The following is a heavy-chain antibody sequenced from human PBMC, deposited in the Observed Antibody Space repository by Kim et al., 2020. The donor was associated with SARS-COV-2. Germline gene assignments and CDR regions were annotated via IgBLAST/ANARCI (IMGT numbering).Heavy chain of an antibody. Sequence: SETLSLTCTVSGGSITNTSYSWGWIRQPPGKGLEWIGTIYHSGRTYYTPSLKSRVTISVDTSKNQFSLKLTSVTAADTAVYYCTRDTRGYSGYAIDYWGQGNLVTVSS. CDR1: GGSITNTSYS. CDR2: IYHSGRT. D-gene: IGHD5-12*01. J-gene: IGHJ4*02. V-gene: IGHV4-39*07. CDR3: TRDTRGYSGYAIDY.